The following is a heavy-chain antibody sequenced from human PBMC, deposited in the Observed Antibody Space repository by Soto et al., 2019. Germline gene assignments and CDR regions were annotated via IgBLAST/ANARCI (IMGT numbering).Heavy chain of an antibody. CDR3: ARDRLRERHGY. CDR1: GDFISSGGYY. CDR2: IYYSGST. D-gene: IGHD1-26*01. V-gene: IGHV4-31*03. Sequence: QVQLQESGPGLVKPSQTLSLTCTVSGDFISSGGYYWSWIRQHPGKGLEWIGYIYYSGSTNYNPSLKSRVIISVDTSKNEFSLKLRSVTAADTAVYYCARDRLRERHGYWGQGTLVTVSS. J-gene: IGHJ4*02.